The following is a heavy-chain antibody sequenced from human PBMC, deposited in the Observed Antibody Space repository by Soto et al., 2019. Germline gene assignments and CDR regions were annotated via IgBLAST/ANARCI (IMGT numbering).Heavy chain of an antibody. J-gene: IGHJ3*02. CDR1: GFTFSSYG. V-gene: IGHV3-30*03. D-gene: IGHD3-22*01. Sequence: GGSLRLSCAASGFTFSSYGMHWVRQAPGKGLEWVAVISYDGSNKYYADSVKGRFTISRDNSKNTLYLQMNSLRAGDTAVYYCAXGGGYYDSSGPGGAFDIWGQGTMVTVSS. CDR2: ISYDGSNK. CDR3: AXGGGYYDSSGPGGAFDI.